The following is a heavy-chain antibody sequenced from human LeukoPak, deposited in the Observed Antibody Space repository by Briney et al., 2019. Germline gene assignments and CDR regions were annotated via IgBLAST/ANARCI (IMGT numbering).Heavy chain of an antibody. V-gene: IGHV3-74*01. J-gene: IGHJ4*02. CDR3: TPALEGYYDSSGYSY. CDR2: INSDGSST. Sequence: SGGSLRLSCAASGFTFSSYWMHWVRQAPGKGLVWVSRINSDGSSTSYADSVKGRFTISRDNAKNTLYLQMNSLKTEDTAVYYCTPALEGYYDSSGYSYWGQGTLVTVSS. CDR1: GFTFSSYW. D-gene: IGHD3-22*01.